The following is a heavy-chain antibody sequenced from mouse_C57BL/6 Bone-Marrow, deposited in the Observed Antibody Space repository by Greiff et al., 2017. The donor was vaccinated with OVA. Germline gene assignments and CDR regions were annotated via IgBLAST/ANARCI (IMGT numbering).Heavy chain of an antibody. V-gene: IGHV5-17*01. J-gene: IGHJ4*01. CDR2: ISSGSSTI. CDR1: GFTFSDYG. CDR3: ATEWLRRPPYYAMDY. Sequence: EVKVVESGGGLVKPGGSLKLSCAASGFTFSDYGMHWVRQAPEKGLEWVAYISSGSSTIYYADTVKGRFTISRDNAKNTLFLQMTSLRSEDTAMYYCATEWLRRPPYYAMDYWGQGTSVTVSS. D-gene: IGHD2-2*01.